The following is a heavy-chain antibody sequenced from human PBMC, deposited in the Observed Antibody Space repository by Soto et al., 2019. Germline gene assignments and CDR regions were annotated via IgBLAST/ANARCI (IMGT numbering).Heavy chain of an antibody. V-gene: IGHV4-34*01. J-gene: IGHJ5*02. CDR3: ARVGLQLRNQNSLAP. CDR2: INHSGST. D-gene: IGHD5-18*01. CDR1: GGSFSGYY. Sequence: PSETLSLTCAVYGGSFSGYYWSWIRQPPGKGLEWIGEINHSGSTNYNPSLKSRVTISVDTSKNQFSLKLSSVTAADTAVYYCARVGLQLRNQNSLAPWVQGPMVT.